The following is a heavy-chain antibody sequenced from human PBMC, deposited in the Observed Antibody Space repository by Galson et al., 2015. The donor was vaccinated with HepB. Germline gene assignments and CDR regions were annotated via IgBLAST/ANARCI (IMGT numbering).Heavy chain of an antibody. V-gene: IGHV3-15*01. CDR2: FKNKIDGGTA. D-gene: IGHD4-17*01. J-gene: IGHJ4*02. Sequence: SLRLSCAGSGFTFSKAWMSWVRQAPGKGLEWVGHFKNKIDGGTANYADSVKGRFTIPRDNSKNTLYLQMNSLRAEDTAVYYCAKVHYGDYGRIDYWGQGTLVTVSS. CDR1: GFTFSKAW. CDR3: AKVHYGDYGRIDY.